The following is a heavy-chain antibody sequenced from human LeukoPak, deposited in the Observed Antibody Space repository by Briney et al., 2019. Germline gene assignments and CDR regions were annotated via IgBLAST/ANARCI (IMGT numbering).Heavy chain of an antibody. D-gene: IGHD1-26*01. CDR1: GGSISSSSYY. J-gene: IGHJ3*02. V-gene: IGHV4-39*07. Sequence: SETLSLTCTVSGGSISSSSYYWGWIRQPPGKGLEWIGSIYYSGSTYYNPSLKSRVTISVDTSKNQFSLKLSSVTAADTAVYYCASHAYSGSYDSAFDIWGQGTMVTVSS. CDR2: IYYSGST. CDR3: ASHAYSGSYDSAFDI.